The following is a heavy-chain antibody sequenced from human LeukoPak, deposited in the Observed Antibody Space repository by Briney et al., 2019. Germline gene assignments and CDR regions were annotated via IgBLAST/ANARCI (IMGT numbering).Heavy chain of an antibody. Sequence: ASVKVSCKTFGYTFTSHTITWVRQAPGQGLEWMGWITTYNGDTNYAQKLQDRVTMTTDTSTSTAYMELRSLRSDDTAVYYCARDRGKYDSSDDYYYAYYFDYWGQGTLVTVSS. CDR3: ARDRGKYDSSDDYYYAYYFDY. D-gene: IGHD3-22*01. CDR1: GYTFTSHT. CDR2: ITTYNGDT. J-gene: IGHJ4*02. V-gene: IGHV1-18*01.